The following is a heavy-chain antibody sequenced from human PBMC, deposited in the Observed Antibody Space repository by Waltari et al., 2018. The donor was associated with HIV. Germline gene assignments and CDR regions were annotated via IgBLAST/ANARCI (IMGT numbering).Heavy chain of an antibody. CDR2: FNPNSGDT. V-gene: IGHV1-2*06. J-gene: IGHJ4*02. CDR3: ARDPAITGTAPPGLRY. Sequence: QVQLVQSGAEVKKPGASVKVSCQASGYTFTGYYMHWVRQAPGQGLEWMGRFNPNSGDTNYAQKFQGRVTMTRDTSISTAYMELSGLRSDDTAVYYCARDPAITGTAPPGLRYWGQGTLVTVSS. CDR1: GYTFTGYY. D-gene: IGHD1-20*01.